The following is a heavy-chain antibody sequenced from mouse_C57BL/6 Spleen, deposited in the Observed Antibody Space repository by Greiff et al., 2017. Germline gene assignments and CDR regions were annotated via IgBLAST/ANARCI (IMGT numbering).Heavy chain of an antibody. Sequence: QVQLQQSGAELARPGASVKLSCKASGYTFTSYGISWVKQRTGQGLEWIGEIYPRSGTTYHNEKFKGKATLTADKYSSIAYMELRSLTSEDSAVYFCARSGSYYDYEGTWFAYWGQGTLVTVSA. CDR3: ARSGSYYDYEGTWFAY. CDR1: GYTFTSYG. D-gene: IGHD2-4*01. J-gene: IGHJ3*01. CDR2: IYPRSGTT. V-gene: IGHV1-81*01.